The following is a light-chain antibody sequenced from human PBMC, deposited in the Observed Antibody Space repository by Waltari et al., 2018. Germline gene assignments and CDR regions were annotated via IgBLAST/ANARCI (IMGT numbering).Light chain of an antibody. Sequence: IQLTQSPSSLSASVGDRVTITCRASQGISSYLAWYQQKPGKAPKLLIYAASTLQSGVPSRFSGSGSGTDFTLTISSLQPEDFATYFCQHYSGFSSRTFGQGTKADIK. CDR3: QHYSGFSSRT. J-gene: IGKJ1*01. CDR1: QGISSY. V-gene: IGKV1-9*01. CDR2: AAS.